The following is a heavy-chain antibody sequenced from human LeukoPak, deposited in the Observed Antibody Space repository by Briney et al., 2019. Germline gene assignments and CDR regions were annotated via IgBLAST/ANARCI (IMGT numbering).Heavy chain of an antibody. J-gene: IGHJ4*02. CDR2: TSGSGGSR. V-gene: IGHV3-23*01. CDR3: ANVRFLEWLSYFDN. Sequence: PGGSLRLSCAASGFTFSRNVMSWVRQAPGKGLEWVSGTSGSGGSRYYADSVKGRFTISRDNSKNTLYLEMNSLRAEDTAVYYCANVRFLEWLSYFDNWGQGTLVTVSS. D-gene: IGHD3-3*01. CDR1: GFTFSRNV.